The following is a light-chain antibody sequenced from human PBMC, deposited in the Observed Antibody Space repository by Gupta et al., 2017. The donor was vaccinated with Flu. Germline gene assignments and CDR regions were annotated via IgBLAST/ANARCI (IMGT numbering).Light chain of an antibody. J-gene: IGLJ3*02. V-gene: IGLV2-11*01. CDR1: SSDVGGDNY. CDR3: CSFAGSSSLWV. Sequence: VTISCTGTSSDVGGDNYVSWYQQHPGKAPQLMIYDVSERPSGVPDRFSGSKSGNTASLTISGVQAEDEADYYCCSFAGSSSLWVFGGGTKLTVV. CDR2: DVS.